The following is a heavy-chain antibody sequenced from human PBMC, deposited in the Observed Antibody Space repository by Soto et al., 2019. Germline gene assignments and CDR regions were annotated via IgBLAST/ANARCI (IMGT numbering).Heavy chain of an antibody. CDR1: GYTFTGYY. V-gene: IGHV1-2*02. Sequence: ASVKVSCKASGYTFTGYYMHWVRQAPGQGLEWMGWINPNSGGTNYAQKFQGRVTMTRDTSISTAYMELSRLRSDDTAVYYCARDRQYCSSTSCYRSNWFDPWGQGTLVT. D-gene: IGHD2-2*01. J-gene: IGHJ5*02. CDR2: INPNSGGT. CDR3: ARDRQYCSSTSCYRSNWFDP.